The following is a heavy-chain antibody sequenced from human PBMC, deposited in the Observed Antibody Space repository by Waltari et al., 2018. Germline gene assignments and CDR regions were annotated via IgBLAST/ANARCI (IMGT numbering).Heavy chain of an antibody. J-gene: IGHJ3*01. D-gene: IGHD5-12*01. CDR3: ATYIGASVGTAAFDV. Sequence: GRIRHPPGQGLEWVGTMTYTGATYSSPSLESRVTISRDTSKNQLSLKVGSVTAADTAVYYCATYIGASVGTAAFDVWGQGTMVTVSS. CDR2: MTYTGAT. V-gene: IGHV4-39*01.